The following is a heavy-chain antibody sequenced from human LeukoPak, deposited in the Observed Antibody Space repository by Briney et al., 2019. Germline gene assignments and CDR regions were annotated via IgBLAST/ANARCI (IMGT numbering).Heavy chain of an antibody. CDR2: INHSGST. J-gene: IGHJ5*02. V-gene: IGHV4-34*01. CDR1: GGSFSGYY. CDR3: ARVGYYDFWSGPSWFDP. Sequence: KPSETLSLTCAVYGGSFSGYYWSWIRHPPGKGLEWIGEINHSGSTNYNPSLKSRVTISVDTSKNQFSLKLSSVTAADTAVYYCARVGYYDFWSGPSWFDPWGQGTLVTVSS. D-gene: IGHD3-3*01.